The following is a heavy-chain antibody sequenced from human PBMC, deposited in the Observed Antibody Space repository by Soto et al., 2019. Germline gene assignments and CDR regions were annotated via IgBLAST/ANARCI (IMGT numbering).Heavy chain of an antibody. CDR1: GGSFSGYY. CDR3: AREKAYYHGSGSYWDYYGMDV. D-gene: IGHD3-10*01. V-gene: IGHV4-34*01. Sequence: SETLSLTCAVYGGSFSGYYWSWIRQPPGEGLEWIGEINHSGSTNYNPSLKSRVTISVDTSKNQFSLKLSSVTAADTAVYYCAREKAYYHGSGSYWDYYGMDVWGEGTTVTVSS. J-gene: IGHJ6*04. CDR2: INHSGST.